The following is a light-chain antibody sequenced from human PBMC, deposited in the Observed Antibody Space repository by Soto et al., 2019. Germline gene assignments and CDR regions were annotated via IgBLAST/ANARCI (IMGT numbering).Light chain of an antibody. CDR3: QQFSSSPLT. CDR2: GAS. CDR1: QSLSSGY. Sequence: EIVLTQSPGTLSLSPGERATLSCRASQSLSSGYLAWYQQKPGQAPRLLIYGASSRATGIPDRFSGSGSGTDFTLTISRLEPEDFAVYYCQQFSSSPLTFGGGTKVEIK. J-gene: IGKJ4*01. V-gene: IGKV3-20*01.